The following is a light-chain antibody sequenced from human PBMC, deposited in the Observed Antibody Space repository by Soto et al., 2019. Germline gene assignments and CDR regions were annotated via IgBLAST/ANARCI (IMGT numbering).Light chain of an antibody. V-gene: IGKV3-20*01. CDR2: GAF. CDR3: QQYGSSPPWT. J-gene: IGKJ1*01. Sequence: EIVLTQSPGTLSLSPGERATLSCGASQSVSDNYLAWYQQKPGQAPRLLIYGAFTRATGIPDRFSGSGSGTDFSLTISRLEPEDFAVYYCQQYGSSPPWTFGQGTTVEIK. CDR1: QSVSDNY.